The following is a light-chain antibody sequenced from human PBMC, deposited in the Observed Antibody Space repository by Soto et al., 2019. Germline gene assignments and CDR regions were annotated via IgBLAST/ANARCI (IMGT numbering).Light chain of an antibody. CDR1: SSDIGSNY. CDR2: DNS. Sequence: QSALTQPPTVSAAPGQRITISCSGGSSDIGSNYVYWYQQFPGTAPKLLIYDNSLRPSGIPDRFSGSKSGTSATLAITGLQTGDDADYYCGTWDSSLSAGLFGGGTKLTVL. CDR3: GTWDSSLSAGL. J-gene: IGLJ2*01. V-gene: IGLV1-51*01.